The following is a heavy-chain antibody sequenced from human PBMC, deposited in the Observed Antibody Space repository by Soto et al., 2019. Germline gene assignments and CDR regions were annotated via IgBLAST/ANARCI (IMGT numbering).Heavy chain of an antibody. CDR2: IVVGSGNT. D-gene: IGHD3-22*01. CDR3: ASTKIYDSSGYASDY. Sequence: ASVKVSCKASGFTFTSSAVQWVRQARGQRLEWIGWIVVGSGNTNYAQKFQERVTITRDMSTSTAYMELSSLRSEDTAVYYCASTKIYDSSGYASDYWGQGTLVTVSS. V-gene: IGHV1-58*01. J-gene: IGHJ4*02. CDR1: GFTFTSSA.